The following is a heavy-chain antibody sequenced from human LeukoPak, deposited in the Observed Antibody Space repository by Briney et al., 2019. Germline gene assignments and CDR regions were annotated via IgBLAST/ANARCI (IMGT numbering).Heavy chain of an antibody. CDR1: GFTFSSYE. Sequence: GGSLRLSCAASGFTFSSYEMNWVRQAPGKGLEWVSYISSSGSTIYYADSVKGRFTISRDNAKDSLYLQMNGLRAEDTAVYYCARGSAVAGAFDYWGQGTLVTVSS. D-gene: IGHD6-19*01. CDR3: ARGSAVAGAFDY. J-gene: IGHJ4*02. CDR2: ISSSGSTI. V-gene: IGHV3-48*03.